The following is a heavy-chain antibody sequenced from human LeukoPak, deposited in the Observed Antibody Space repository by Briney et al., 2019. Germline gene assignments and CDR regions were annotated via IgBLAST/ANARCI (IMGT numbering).Heavy chain of an antibody. D-gene: IGHD5-18*01. CDR1: GFTFSSYE. CDR2: ISSSGSTI. Sequence: PGGSLRLSCAASGFTFSSYEMNWVRQAPGKGLEWVSYISSSGSTIYYADSVKGRFTISRDNAKNSLYLQMNSLRAEDTAVYYCARVSSGYSYGDEWDYWGQGTLVTVSS. CDR3: ARVSSGYSYGDEWDY. J-gene: IGHJ4*02. V-gene: IGHV3-48*03.